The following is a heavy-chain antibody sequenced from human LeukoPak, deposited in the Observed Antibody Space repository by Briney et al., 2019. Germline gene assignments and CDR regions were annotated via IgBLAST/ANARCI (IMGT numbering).Heavy chain of an antibody. J-gene: IGHJ4*02. D-gene: IGHD6-19*01. V-gene: IGHV4-39*01. Sequence: SETLSLTCTVSGGSISNSNYYWGWIRQPPGTGLEWIGGAYYSGTTYYSPSLKSRVTISVDTSRNHFSLNLNSVTAADTAVYYCARHSSSAWYYYFDYWGQGALVTVSS. CDR1: GGSISNSNYY. CDR3: ARHSSSAWYYYFDY. CDR2: AYYSGTT.